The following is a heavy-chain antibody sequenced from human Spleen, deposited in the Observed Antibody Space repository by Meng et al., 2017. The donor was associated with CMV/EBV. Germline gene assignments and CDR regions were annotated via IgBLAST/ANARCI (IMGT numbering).Heavy chain of an antibody. CDR2: ISWNSRNV. J-gene: IGHJ5*02. V-gene: IGHV3-9*01. CDR3: ARDSSPGYCSSGRCYNWFDP. CDR1: GFSFDDYA. D-gene: IGHD2-15*01. Sequence: GGSLRLSCAASGFSFDDYAMHWVRQTPGKGLEWVSGISWNSRNVDYADSVKGRFTISRDNAKNSLYLEMNSLRGEDTAFYYCARDSSPGYCSSGRCYNWFDPWGQGTLVTVSS.